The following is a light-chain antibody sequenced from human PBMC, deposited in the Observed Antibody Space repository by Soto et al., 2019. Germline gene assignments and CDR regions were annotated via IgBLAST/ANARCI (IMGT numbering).Light chain of an antibody. CDR1: QSVSSN. CDR2: HTS. Sequence: EIVMTQSPATLSVSPGERAILSCRASQSVSSNFAWYQQKPGQAPRLLIYHTSTRANGIPARFSGSGSGTEFTLXXSSLQSEDFAVYYCQQYNNWPLTFGGGTKVEIK. CDR3: QQYNNWPLT. V-gene: IGKV3-15*01. J-gene: IGKJ4*01.